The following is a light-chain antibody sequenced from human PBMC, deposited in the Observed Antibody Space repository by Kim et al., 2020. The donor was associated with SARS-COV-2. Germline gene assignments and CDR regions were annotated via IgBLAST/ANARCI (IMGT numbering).Light chain of an antibody. CDR2: SNS. V-gene: IGLV1-44*01. J-gene: IGLJ3*02. CDR3: SAWDDSLNAWV. CDR1: NSNIGSNA. Sequence: QSVLTQPPSASVTPEQRVTISCSGSNSNIGSNAVQWYQLLPRMAPQLLIHSNSQRPSGVPDRFSGSKSGTSASLAISGLQSEDEADYFCSAWDDSLNAWVFGGGTKLTVL.